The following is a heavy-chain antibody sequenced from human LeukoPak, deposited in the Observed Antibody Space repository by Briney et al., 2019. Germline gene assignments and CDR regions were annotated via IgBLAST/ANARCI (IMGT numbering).Heavy chain of an antibody. J-gene: IGHJ5*02. Sequence: GGSLRLSCTASGFTFGDYAMSWFRQAPGKGLKWVVFFRSKAYGGTTEYAASVKGRFTISRDDSKSIAYLQMNSLKTEDTAVYYCTRGITGTIRFGWFDPWGQGTLVTVSS. CDR1: GFTFGDYA. D-gene: IGHD1-7*01. CDR3: TRGITGTIRFGWFDP. V-gene: IGHV3-49*03. CDR2: FRSKAYGGTT.